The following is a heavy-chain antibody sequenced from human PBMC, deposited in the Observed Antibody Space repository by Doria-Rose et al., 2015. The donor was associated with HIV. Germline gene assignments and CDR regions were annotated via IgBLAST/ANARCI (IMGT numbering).Heavy chain of an antibody. Sequence: QVTLKESGPVLVKPTETLTLTCTVSGVSLSSPGMGVSWIRQPPGKALEWLANIFSDGARSYKTSRKSRLTISMCTSKSQLVLTMTDMDPVDTATYYCARIKSSRXYHKYYFDFWGQGTLVIVSA. CDR1: GVSLSSPGMG. CDR3: ARIKSSRXYHKYYFDF. D-gene: IGHD6-13*01. V-gene: IGHV2-26*01. CDR2: IFSDGAR. J-gene: IGHJ4*02.